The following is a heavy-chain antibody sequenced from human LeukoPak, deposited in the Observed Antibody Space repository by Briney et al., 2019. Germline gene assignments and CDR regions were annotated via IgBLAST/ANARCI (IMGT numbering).Heavy chain of an antibody. Sequence: PGGSLRLSCAASGFTFSTSWMDWVRQAPGKGLEWVAKIKEDGSQKYYVDSVKGRFTISKDNAKNSLYLQMNSLRPEDTAVYYCARDLGYSSFDYWGQGTLVTVPS. D-gene: IGHD5-18*01. CDR3: ARDLGYSSFDY. CDR2: IKEDGSQK. J-gene: IGHJ4*02. V-gene: IGHV3-7*05. CDR1: GFTFSTSW.